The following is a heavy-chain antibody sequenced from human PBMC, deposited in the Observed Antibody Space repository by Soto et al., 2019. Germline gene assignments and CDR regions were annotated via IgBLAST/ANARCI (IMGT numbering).Heavy chain of an antibody. CDR2: ISSSGGST. J-gene: IGHJ4*02. CDR1: GFTFSSHA. D-gene: IGHD2-15*01. CDR3: AKGGSSYYFDY. Sequence: EVQLLESGGGLVQPGGSLRLSCAASGFTFSSHAMSWVRQAPGKGLEWVSVISSSGGSTYYADSVKGRFTISRDNSKNTLYLQMNSLRAEDTAVYYCAKGGSSYYFDYWGQGTLVTVSS. V-gene: IGHV3-23*01.